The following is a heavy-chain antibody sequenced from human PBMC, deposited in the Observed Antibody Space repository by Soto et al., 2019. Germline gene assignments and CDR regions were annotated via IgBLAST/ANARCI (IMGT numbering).Heavy chain of an antibody. CDR2: ISGSGGST. Sequence: GGSLRLSCAASGFTFSSYAMSWVRQAPGKGLEWVSAISGSGGSTYYADSVKGRFTISRDNSKNTLYLQMNSLRAEDTAVYYCARIPQNLAAAAPVDYWGQGTLVTISS. V-gene: IGHV3-23*01. J-gene: IGHJ4*02. D-gene: IGHD6-13*01. CDR1: GFTFSSYA. CDR3: ARIPQNLAAAAPVDY.